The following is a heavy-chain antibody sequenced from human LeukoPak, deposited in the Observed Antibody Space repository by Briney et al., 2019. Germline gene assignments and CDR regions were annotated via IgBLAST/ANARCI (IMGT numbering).Heavy chain of an antibody. CDR3: ARMGTVVVPAAIRPSYNRFDP. J-gene: IGHJ5*02. Sequence: PSETLSLTCTVSGGSISSYYWSWIRQPPGKGLEWIGYIYYSGSTNYNPSLKSRVTISVDTSKNQFSLKLSSVTAADTAVYYCARMGTVVVPAAIRPSYNRFDPWGQGTLVTVSS. CDR2: IYYSGST. V-gene: IGHV4-59*01. D-gene: IGHD2-2*02. CDR1: GGSISSYY.